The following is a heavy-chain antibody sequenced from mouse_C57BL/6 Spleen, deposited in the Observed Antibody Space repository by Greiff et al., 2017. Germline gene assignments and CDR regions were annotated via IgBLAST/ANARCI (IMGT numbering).Heavy chain of an antibody. CDR3: ARGGFYGNYRFYAMDY. Sequence: EVKVVESGGGLVKPGGSLKLSCAASGFTFSDYGMHWVRQAPEKGLEWVAYISSGSSTIYYADTVKGRFTISRDNATNTLFLQMTSLRSEDTAMYYCARGGFYGNYRFYAMDYWGQGTAVTVSS. CDR1: GFTFSDYG. V-gene: IGHV5-17*01. D-gene: IGHD2-1*01. CDR2: ISSGSSTI. J-gene: IGHJ4*01.